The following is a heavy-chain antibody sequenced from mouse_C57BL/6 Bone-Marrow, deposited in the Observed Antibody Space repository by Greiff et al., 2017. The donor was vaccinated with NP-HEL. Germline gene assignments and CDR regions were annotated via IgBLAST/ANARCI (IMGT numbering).Heavy chain of an antibody. CDR3: ARKFGRTLDY. CDR2: IWSGGTT. CDR1: GFSLTSYG. Sequence: QVQLKQSGPGLVQPSQSLSITCTVSGFSLTSYGVHWVRQSPGKGLEWLGVIWSGGTTDYTAAFISRLSISKDNSKSQVFFKMNSLQTNDTAIYYCARKFGRTLDYWGQGTTLTVSS. D-gene: IGHD6-1*01. J-gene: IGHJ2*01. V-gene: IGHV2-2*02.